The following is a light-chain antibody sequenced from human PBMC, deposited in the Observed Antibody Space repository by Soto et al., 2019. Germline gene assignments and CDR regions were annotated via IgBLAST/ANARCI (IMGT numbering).Light chain of an antibody. Sequence: EFVLTQSPGTLSLSPGERATLSCRASQTVRNNYLAWYQQKPGQSPRLLISGASTGATGIPARFSGSGSGTEFTLTINSLQSEDSAVYYCQQYYTWPVTFGGGTKVDIK. CDR2: GAS. CDR1: QTVRNN. CDR3: QQYYTWPVT. V-gene: IGKV3-15*01. J-gene: IGKJ4*01.